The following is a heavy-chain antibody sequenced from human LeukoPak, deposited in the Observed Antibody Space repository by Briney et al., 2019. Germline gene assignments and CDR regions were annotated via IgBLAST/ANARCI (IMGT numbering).Heavy chain of an antibody. CDR3: ARFSRGWAFPSYFDY. V-gene: IGHV4-31*03. D-gene: IGHD1-26*01. CDR2: IYYSGST. J-gene: IGHJ4*02. CDR1: GGSISSGGFY. Sequence: PSETLSLTCSVSGGSISSGGFYWTWIRQHPGKGLEWIGYIYYSGSTYYSPSLKSRVTISVDTSKNQFSLKLNSVTAADTAVYYCARFSRGWAFPSYFDYWGQGTLVTVSS.